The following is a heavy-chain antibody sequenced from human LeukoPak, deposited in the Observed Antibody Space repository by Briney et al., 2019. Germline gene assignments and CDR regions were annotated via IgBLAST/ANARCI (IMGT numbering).Heavy chain of an antibody. Sequence: SETLSLTCTVSGGSISSYYWSWIRQPPGKGLEWIGYIYYSGSTNYNPSLKSRVTISVDTSKNQFSLKLSSVTAADTAVYYRAREAEIAVAGSGIDYWGQGTLVTVSS. V-gene: IGHV4-59*01. CDR3: AREAEIAVAGSGIDY. J-gene: IGHJ4*02. D-gene: IGHD6-19*01. CDR1: GGSISSYY. CDR2: IYYSGST.